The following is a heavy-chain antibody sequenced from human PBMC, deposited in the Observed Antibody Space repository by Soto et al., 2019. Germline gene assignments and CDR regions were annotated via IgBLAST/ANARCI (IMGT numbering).Heavy chain of an antibody. J-gene: IGHJ5*02. CDR2: ISAYNGNT. CDR1: RCTFTSYG. CDR3: ARDRLTSANWFDP. V-gene: IGHV1-18*01. D-gene: IGHD3-16*01. Sequence: ASVKLSCKDSRCTFTSYGISWVQQAPGQGLEWMGWISAYNGNTNYAQKLQGRVTMTTDTSTSTAYMELRSLRSDDTAVYYCARDRLTSANWFDPWGQGTLVTVSS.